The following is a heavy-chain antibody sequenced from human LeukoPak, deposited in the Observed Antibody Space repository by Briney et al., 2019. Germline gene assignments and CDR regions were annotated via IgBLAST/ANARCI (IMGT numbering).Heavy chain of an antibody. V-gene: IGHV1-8*01. CDR2: MNPKSGKT. CDR1: GYPFNNYD. Sequence: VASVKVSCKASGYPFNNYDINWVRQAGGQGLEWMGWMNPKSGKTGYAQKFQGRITMTRNTSINTAYMELSSLTSEDTAVYYCTREDYFGSGSFSNWFDPWGQGTLVTVSS. CDR3: TREDYFGSGSFSNWFDP. J-gene: IGHJ5*02. D-gene: IGHD3-10*01.